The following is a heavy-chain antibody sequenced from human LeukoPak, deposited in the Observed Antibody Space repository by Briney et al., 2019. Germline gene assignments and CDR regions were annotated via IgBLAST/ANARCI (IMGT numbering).Heavy chain of an antibody. CDR2: IYHGGNT. J-gene: IGHJ5*02. Sequence: PSETLSLTCIVSGGSISSSSYYWGWIRQPPGRGLEWIGSIYHGGNTYYNPSLKSRVTISVDTSKNQFSLKLNSVTAADTAVYYCAREGTHSSSWFHWFDPWGQGTLVTVSS. V-gene: IGHV4-39*07. CDR1: GGSISSSSYY. CDR3: AREGTHSSSWFHWFDP. D-gene: IGHD6-13*01.